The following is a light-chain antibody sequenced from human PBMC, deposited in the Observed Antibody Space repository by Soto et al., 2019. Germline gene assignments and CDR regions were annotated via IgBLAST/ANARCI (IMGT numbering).Light chain of an antibody. CDR2: EGS. CDR1: SSDVGSYNL. V-gene: IGLV2-23*01. Sequence: QSALAQPASVSGSPGQSITISCTGTSSDVGSYNLVSWYQHHPGKAPKLMIYEGSKRPSRVSNRFSGSKSGNTASLTISGLQAEDEADYFCCSYAGSNTFVFGTGTKV. CDR3: CSYAGSNTFV. J-gene: IGLJ1*01.